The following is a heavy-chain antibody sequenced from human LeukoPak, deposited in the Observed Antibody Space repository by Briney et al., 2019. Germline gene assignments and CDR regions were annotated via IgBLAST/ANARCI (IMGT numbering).Heavy chain of an antibody. J-gene: IGHJ6*02. CDR3: ARDPSGSYYAGSYNYYYGWTS. D-gene: IGHD1-26*01. Sequence: SETLSLTCTVSGDSIGGYYWSWIRQPPGKGLEWIGYIYYSGSTNYNPSLRSRVTISVDTSKNQFSLKLTSVTAADTAVYYCARDPSGSYYAGSYNYYYGWTSGAKGPRSPSP. CDR2: IYYSGST. CDR1: GDSIGGYY. V-gene: IGHV4-59*01.